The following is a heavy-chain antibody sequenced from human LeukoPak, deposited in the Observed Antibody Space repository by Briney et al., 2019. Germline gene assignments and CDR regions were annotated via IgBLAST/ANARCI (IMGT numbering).Heavy chain of an antibody. J-gene: IGHJ6*03. CDR1: GYIFTNYG. CDR2: ISVYNGNT. CDR3: ARDSSSWYFGYYYYYMDV. Sequence: ASVKVSCKASGYIFTNYGISWVRQAPGHGLEWMGWISVYNGNTNYAQKLQGRVTMTTDTSTSTAYMELRSLRSDDTAVYYCARDSSSWYFGYYYYYMDVWGKGTTVTVSS. V-gene: IGHV1-18*01. D-gene: IGHD6-13*01.